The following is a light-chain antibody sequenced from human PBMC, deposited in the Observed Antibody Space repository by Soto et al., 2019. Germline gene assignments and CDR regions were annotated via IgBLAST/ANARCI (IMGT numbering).Light chain of an antibody. V-gene: IGKV3-20*01. CDR3: QQYGGSPIT. Sequence: ENVLTQSPDTLSLSPGERATLSCRASQSVTTKLAWYQHKPGQAPRLLISGASSRASGVPDRFSGRGSETDFTLIVSRLQPEDFALYYCQQYGGSPITFGPGTRLEIK. CDR1: QSVTTK. J-gene: IGKJ5*01. CDR2: GAS.